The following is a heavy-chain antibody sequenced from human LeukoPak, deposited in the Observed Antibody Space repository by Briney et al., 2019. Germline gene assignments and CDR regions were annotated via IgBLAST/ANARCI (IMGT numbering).Heavy chain of an antibody. Sequence: NPSQTLSLTCTVSGGSISSGSYYWSRIRQPAGKGLEWIGRIYSSGSTNYNPSLKSRVTISVDTSKNQFSLKLSSVTAADTAVYYCARGGTRSGYYTFDYWGQGTLVTVSS. D-gene: IGHD3-3*01. CDR1: GGSISSGSYY. V-gene: IGHV4-61*02. CDR3: ARGGTRSGYYTFDY. J-gene: IGHJ4*02. CDR2: IYSSGST.